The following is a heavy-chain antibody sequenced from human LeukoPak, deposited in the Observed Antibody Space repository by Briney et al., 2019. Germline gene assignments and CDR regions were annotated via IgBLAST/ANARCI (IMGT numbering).Heavy chain of an antibody. CDR2: IYYSGST. V-gene: IGHV4-30-4*08. J-gene: IGHJ5*02. CDR3: ARGGRRGSYVPLGFDP. D-gene: IGHD1-26*01. CDR1: GGSISSGDYY. Sequence: SETLSLTCTVSGGSISSGDYYWSWIRQPPGKGLEWIGYIYYSGSTYYNPSLKSRVTISVDTSKNQFSLKLSSVTAADTAVYYCARGGRRGSYVPLGFDPWGQGTLVIVSS.